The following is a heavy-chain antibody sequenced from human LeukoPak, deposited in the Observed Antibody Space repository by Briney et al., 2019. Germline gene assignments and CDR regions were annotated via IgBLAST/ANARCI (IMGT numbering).Heavy chain of an antibody. CDR2: INAGNGDT. CDR1: GYIFTSYA. J-gene: IGHJ4*02. D-gene: IGHD1-26*01. Sequence: GVSVKVSCKASGYIFTSYAMHWVRQAPGQRLEWMGWINAGNGDTKYSQKFQGGVTITRDTSASTAYMELSSLRSEDTAVYYCARAPGSGSYSVFDYWGQGTLVTVSS. CDR3: ARAPGSGSYSVFDY. V-gene: IGHV1-3*01.